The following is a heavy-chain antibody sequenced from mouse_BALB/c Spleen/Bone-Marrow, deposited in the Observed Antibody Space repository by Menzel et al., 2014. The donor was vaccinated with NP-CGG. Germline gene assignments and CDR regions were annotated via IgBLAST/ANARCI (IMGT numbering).Heavy chain of an antibody. CDR3: TRGGNWDDFDV. J-gene: IGHJ1*01. D-gene: IGHD4-1*01. Sequence: EVMLVESGGGLVRPGGSRRLSCAASGFTFSSFGMHWVRQAPEKGLEWVAYISSGSSTIFYVDTVKGRFTISRDNPKNTLFLQMTSLRSEDTAMYYWTRGGNWDDFDVWGAGTTVNVSS. CDR1: GFTFSSFG. V-gene: IGHV5-17*02. CDR2: ISSGSSTI.